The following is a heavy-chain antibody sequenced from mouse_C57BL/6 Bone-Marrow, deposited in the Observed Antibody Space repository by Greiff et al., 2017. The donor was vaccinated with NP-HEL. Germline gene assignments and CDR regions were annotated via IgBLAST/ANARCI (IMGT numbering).Heavy chain of an antibody. V-gene: IGHV7-1*01. D-gene: IGHD2-5*01. J-gene: IGHJ4*01. CDR2: SRNKANDYTT. CDR3: ARGHYYSNDGYAMDY. CDR1: GFTFSDFY. Sequence: EVKLVESGGGLVQSGRSLRLSCATSGFTFSDFYMEWVRQAPGKGLEWIAASRNKANDYTTEYSASVKGRFIVSRDTSQSILYLQMNALRAEDTAIYYCARGHYYSNDGYAMDYWGQGTSVTVSS.